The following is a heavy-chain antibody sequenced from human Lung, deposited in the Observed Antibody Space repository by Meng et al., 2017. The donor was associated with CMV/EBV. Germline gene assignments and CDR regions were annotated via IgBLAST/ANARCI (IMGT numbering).Heavy chain of an antibody. CDR2: ISGSGGST. J-gene: IGHJ4*02. D-gene: IGHD3-10*01. V-gene: IGHV3-23*01. CDR1: GFTFSSYA. CDR3: AKRLGGLLSSDADLGY. Sequence: GGSLRLSXAASGFTFSSYAMSWVRQAPGKGLEWVSAISGSGGSTYYADSVKGRFTISRDNSKNTLYLQMNSLRAEDTAVYYCAKRLGGLLSSDADLGYWGQGTLVTVSS.